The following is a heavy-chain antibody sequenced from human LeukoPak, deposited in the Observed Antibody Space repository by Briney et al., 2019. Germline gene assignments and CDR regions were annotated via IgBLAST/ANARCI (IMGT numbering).Heavy chain of an antibody. CDR3: ARDYFDAYDNPNLDY. V-gene: IGHV1-2*02. CDR2: INPNSGGT. D-gene: IGHD3-9*01. CDR1: GYTFTGYY. J-gene: IGHJ4*02. Sequence: ASVKVSCKASGYTFTGYYMHWVRQAPGQGLEWMGWINPNSGGTNYAQKFQGRVTMTRDTSISTAYMELSRLRSDDTAVYYCARDYFDAYDNPNLDYWGQGTLVTVST.